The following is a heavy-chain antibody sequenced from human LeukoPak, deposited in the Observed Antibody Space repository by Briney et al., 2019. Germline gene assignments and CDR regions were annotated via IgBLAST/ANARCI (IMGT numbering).Heavy chain of an antibody. D-gene: IGHD4-17*01. J-gene: IGHJ1*01. CDR3: ARGDYGDYLFQH. CDR1: XNTFTXGYY. V-gene: IGHV1-2*02. Sequence: SCXAXXNTFTXGYYIHWVRQAPGQGLEWMGWINPFSGGTKFAQNFQGRVTMTRDTSITTAYMEMSRLTSDDTAVYYCARGDYGDYLFQHWGQGTLVTVSS. CDR2: INPFSGGT.